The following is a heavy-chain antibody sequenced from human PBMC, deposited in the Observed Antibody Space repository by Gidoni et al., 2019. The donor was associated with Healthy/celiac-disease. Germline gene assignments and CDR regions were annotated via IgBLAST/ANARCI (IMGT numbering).Heavy chain of an antibody. D-gene: IGHD3-22*01. CDR1: GFTFGDYA. CDR3: TRSGGNGGYCGY. CDR2: IRSKAYGGTT. V-gene: IGHV3-49*03. Sequence: EVQLVESGGGLVQPGRSLILSCTASGFTFGDYAMSWFRQAPGKGLEWVGCIRSKAYGGTTEYAASVKGRFTISRDDSKSIAYLQMNSLKTEDTAVYYCTRSGGNGGYCGYWGQGTLVTVSS. J-gene: IGHJ4*02.